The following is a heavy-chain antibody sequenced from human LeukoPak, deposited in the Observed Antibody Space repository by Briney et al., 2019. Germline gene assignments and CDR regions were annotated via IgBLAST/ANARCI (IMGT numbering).Heavy chain of an antibody. D-gene: IGHD6-19*01. J-gene: IGHJ5*02. CDR3: ARATGGWYPEDNWFDP. CDR1: GDSVSSNSAA. Sequence: SQTLSLTCAISGDSVSSNSAAWNWIRQSPSRGLEWLGRTYYRSKWYNDYAVSVKSRITINPDTSKNQFSLQLNSVTPEDTAVYYCARATGGWYPEDNWFDPWGQGTLVTVSS. V-gene: IGHV6-1*01. CDR2: TYYRSKWYN.